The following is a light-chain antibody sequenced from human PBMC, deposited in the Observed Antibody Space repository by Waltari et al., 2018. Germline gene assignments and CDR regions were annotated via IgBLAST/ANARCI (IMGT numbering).Light chain of an antibody. CDR1: QSLVDTDGISY. CDR2: KVS. J-gene: IGKJ5*01. Sequence: DVGLTQSPLSLSVTLGQPASISCRSRQSLVDTDGISYLNWFHQRPGQAPRRLIYKVSSRDAGVPDRLSGSGSGTDFTLMISSVEADDVGVYFCMQATHWPVTFGQGTRLEIK. CDR3: MQATHWPVT. V-gene: IGKV2-30*01.